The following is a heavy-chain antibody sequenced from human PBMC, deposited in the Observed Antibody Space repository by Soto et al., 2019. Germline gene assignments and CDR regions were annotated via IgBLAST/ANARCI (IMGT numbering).Heavy chain of an antibody. Sequence: QVQLVQSGAEVKKPGSSVKVSCKASGGTFSSYAISWVRQAPGQGLEWMGGIIPIFGTANYAQKFQGRVTITADESTSTAYMELSSLRSEETAVYYCASDGRAVAGRERDYYYYGMDVWGQGTTVTVSS. CDR1: GGTFSSYA. V-gene: IGHV1-69*01. CDR2: IIPIFGTA. D-gene: IGHD6-19*01. CDR3: ASDGRAVAGRERDYYYYGMDV. J-gene: IGHJ6*02.